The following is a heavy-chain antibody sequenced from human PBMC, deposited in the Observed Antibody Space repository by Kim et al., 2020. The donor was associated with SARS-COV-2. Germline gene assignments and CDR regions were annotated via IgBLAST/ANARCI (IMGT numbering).Heavy chain of an antibody. CDR2: IYYSGST. D-gene: IGHD5-18*01. V-gene: IGHV4-39*01. Sequence: SETLSLTCTVSGGSISSSSYYWGWIRQPPGKGLEWIGSIYYSGSTYYNPSLKSRVTISVDTSKNQFSLKLSSGTAADTAVYYCARRYSYGFYFDYWGQGTLVTVSS. J-gene: IGHJ4*02. CDR3: ARRYSYGFYFDY. CDR1: GGSISSSSYY.